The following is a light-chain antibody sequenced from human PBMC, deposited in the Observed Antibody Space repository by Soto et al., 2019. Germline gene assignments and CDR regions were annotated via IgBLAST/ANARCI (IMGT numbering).Light chain of an antibody. CDR2: GAS. Sequence: IGLTHCPGAVSFSPGDIATLSCRASQSVVTNSLAWYQQKPGQAPRLIIYGASNRATGIPDRFSGRGSGTDFTLTISRLETEDFAVYYSQHYVSPPLTFGQGTRLEIK. CDR1: QSVVTNS. V-gene: IGKV3-20*01. CDR3: QHYVSPPLT. J-gene: IGKJ5*01.